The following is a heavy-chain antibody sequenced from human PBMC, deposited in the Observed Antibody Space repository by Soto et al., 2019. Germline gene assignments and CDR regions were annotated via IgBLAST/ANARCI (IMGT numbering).Heavy chain of an antibody. Sequence: QIQLVQSATEVKKPGSSVSISCKASGGTFSNYAISWVRQAPGQGLEWMGDITPIFDTTTYAPRFQDRLTITADTSTSTVYMKLSGLRSDDTATYFCARYPNSLNNWFDPWGQGTLVTVSS. D-gene: IGHD3-9*01. CDR1: GGTFSNYA. J-gene: IGHJ5*02. CDR3: ARYPNSLNNWFDP. CDR2: ITPIFDTT. V-gene: IGHV1-69*06.